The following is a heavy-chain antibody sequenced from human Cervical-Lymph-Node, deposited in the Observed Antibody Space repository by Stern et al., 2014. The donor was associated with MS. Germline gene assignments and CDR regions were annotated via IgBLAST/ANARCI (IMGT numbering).Heavy chain of an antibody. CDR2: ISLSCGST. V-gene: IGHV3-23*01. Sequence: EVQLLQSGGGLVQPGGSLRLSCAASGFTFSDYAMSWVRQAPGKGLAWVSAISLSCGSTFYADSVQGRFTISRDNSKNTLYLQMNSLRAEDTAVYYCAKDRELVVVTFDSWGQGTLVTVSS. J-gene: IGHJ4*02. CDR3: AKDRELVVVTFDS. D-gene: IGHD2-15*01. CDR1: GFTFSDYA.